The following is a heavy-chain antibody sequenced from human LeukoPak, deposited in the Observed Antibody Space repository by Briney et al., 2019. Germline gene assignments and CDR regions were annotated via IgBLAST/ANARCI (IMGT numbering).Heavy chain of an antibody. Sequence: GGSLRLSCAASGFTFSSYSMNWVRQAPGKGLEWVSYISSSSSTIYYADSVKGRFTISRDNAKNSLYLQMNSLRAEDTAVYYCARGPPSYYYGDYEDNDYWGQGTLVTVSS. CDR2: ISSSSSTI. CDR3: ARGPPSYYYGDYEDNDY. V-gene: IGHV3-48*01. D-gene: IGHD4-17*01. J-gene: IGHJ4*02. CDR1: GFTFSSYS.